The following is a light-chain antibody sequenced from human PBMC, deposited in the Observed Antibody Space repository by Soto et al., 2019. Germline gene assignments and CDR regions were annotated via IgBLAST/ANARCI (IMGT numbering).Light chain of an antibody. J-gene: IGLJ1*01. V-gene: IGLV2-23*01. Sequence: QAASVSGSPGQSITISCTGTSSDVGSYNLVSWYQQHPGKAPKLMIYEGSKRPSGVSNRFSGSKSGNTASLTISGLQAEDEADYYCCSYAGSSTYVFGTGTKVTVL. CDR1: SSDVGSYNL. CDR2: EGS. CDR3: CSYAGSSTYV.